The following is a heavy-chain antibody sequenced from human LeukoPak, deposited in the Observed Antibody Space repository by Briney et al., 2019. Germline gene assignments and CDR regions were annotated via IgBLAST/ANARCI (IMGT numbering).Heavy chain of an antibody. CDR3: AKSGRYGSGSFYGMDV. CDR1: GFTFDDYA. Sequence: TGRSLRLSCAASGFTFDDYAMPWVRQAPGKGLEWVSGISWNSGSIGYADSVKGRFTISRDNAKNSLYLQMNSLRAEDTALYYCAKSGRYGSGSFYGMDVWGQGTTVTVSS. D-gene: IGHD3-10*01. CDR2: ISWNSGSI. V-gene: IGHV3-9*01. J-gene: IGHJ6*02.